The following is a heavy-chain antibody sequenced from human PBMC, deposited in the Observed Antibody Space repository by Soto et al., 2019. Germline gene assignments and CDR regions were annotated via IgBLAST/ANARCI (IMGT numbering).Heavy chain of an antibody. Sequence: EVQLVESGGGLVKPGGSLRLSCAVSGFTFSSYNMNWVRQASGKGLQWVSSISSTSTYINYADSVKGRFTISRDNAKNSLYLQMNSLTAEDTAVYYCASGRTLDYWGQGTLVTVSS. CDR1: GFTFSSYN. V-gene: IGHV3-21*01. D-gene: IGHD1-1*01. J-gene: IGHJ4*02. CDR3: ASGRTLDY. CDR2: ISSTSTYI.